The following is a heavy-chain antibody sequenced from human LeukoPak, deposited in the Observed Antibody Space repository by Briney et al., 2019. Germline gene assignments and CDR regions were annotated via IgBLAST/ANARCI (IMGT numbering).Heavy chain of an antibody. CDR1: GYSFTSYW. D-gene: IGHD2-2*01. V-gene: IGHV5-51*01. J-gene: IGHJ6*03. Sequence: KAGESLKISCKGSGYSFTSYWIGWVGQMPGKGLEWMGIIYPGDSDTRYSPSFQGQVTISADKSISTAYLQWSSLKASDTAMYYCARHTGVPADFYYYYYMDVWGKGTTVTVSS. CDR3: ARHTGVPADFYYYYYMDV. CDR2: IYPGDSDT.